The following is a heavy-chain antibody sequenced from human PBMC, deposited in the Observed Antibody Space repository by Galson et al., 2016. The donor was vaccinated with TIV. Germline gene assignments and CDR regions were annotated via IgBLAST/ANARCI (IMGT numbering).Heavy chain of an antibody. CDR1: GDSISSYF. CDR3: AKDTVTEPRFFHH. D-gene: IGHD4-17*01. J-gene: IGHJ1*01. V-gene: IGHV4-59*01. CDR2: IYYTGTT. Sequence: ETLSLTCTVSGDSISSYFWSWIRQPPGKGLEWIGHIYYTGTTNYNPSLKSRVAMSITTARNQFSLKLSSVTAADTAIYYCAKDTVTEPRFFHHWGQGTPVSVSS.